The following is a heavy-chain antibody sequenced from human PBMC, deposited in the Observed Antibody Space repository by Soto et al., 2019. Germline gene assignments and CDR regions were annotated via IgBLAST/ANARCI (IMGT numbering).Heavy chain of an antibody. CDR1: GFTFSSFA. CDR2: INDGGDYT. Sequence: EVQLLESGGGLVQPGGSLRLSCAASGFTFSSFAMSWVRQAPGQGLEWVAAINDGGDYTYYADSVKGRFSISRDNSENTLYLQMSSLTAEDTAIYFCAKDRGDSCYHNCFDSWGQGTLVTVSS. J-gene: IGHJ5*01. CDR3: AKDRGDSCYHNCFDS. V-gene: IGHV3-23*01. D-gene: IGHD5-12*01.